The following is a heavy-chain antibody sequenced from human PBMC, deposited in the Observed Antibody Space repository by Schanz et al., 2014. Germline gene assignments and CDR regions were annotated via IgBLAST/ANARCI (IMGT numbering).Heavy chain of an antibody. CDR3: AKGLYYDNTGGGFDY. D-gene: IGHD3-16*01. Sequence: QAQLMESGGGVVQPGTSLILSCSVSGFSLNTYGIHWFRQPAGKGLEWVALISNDGSIKYYADSVEGRFTISRDNSRNTLYLQMNSLRAEDTAVYYCAKGLYYDNTGGGFDYWGQGTLVTVSS. CDR1: GFSLNTYG. CDR2: ISNDGSIK. J-gene: IGHJ4*02. V-gene: IGHV3-30*19.